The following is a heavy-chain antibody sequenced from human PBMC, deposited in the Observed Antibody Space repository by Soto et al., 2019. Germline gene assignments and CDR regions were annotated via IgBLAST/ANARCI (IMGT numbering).Heavy chain of an antibody. J-gene: IGHJ6*03. V-gene: IGHV4-34*01. CDR2: INHSGST. CDR1: GGSFSGYY. D-gene: IGHD3-3*01. Sequence: SETLSLTCAVYGGSFSGYYWSWIRQPPGKGLEWIGEINHSGSTNYNPSLKSRVTISVDTSKNQFSLKLSSVTAADTAVYYCARGFGVVIALRYYYYYMDVWGKGTTVTVSS. CDR3: ARGFGVVIALRYYYYYMDV.